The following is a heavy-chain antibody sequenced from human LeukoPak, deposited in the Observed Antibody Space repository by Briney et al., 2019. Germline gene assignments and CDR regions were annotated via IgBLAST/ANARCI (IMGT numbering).Heavy chain of an antibody. CDR1: GFSFTSYE. Sequence: GGALRLSCVASGFSFTSYEMNWVRQAPGKGLEWVSYISSSGNTIYYADSVKGRFTISRDNAKNSLYLQMNSLRAEDTAVYYCARSDCWGRGTLVTVSS. V-gene: IGHV3-48*03. J-gene: IGHJ4*02. CDR2: ISSSGNTI. CDR3: ARSDC.